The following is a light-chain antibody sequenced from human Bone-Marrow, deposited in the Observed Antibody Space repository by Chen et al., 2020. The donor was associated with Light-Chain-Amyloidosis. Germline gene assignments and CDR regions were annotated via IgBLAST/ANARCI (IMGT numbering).Light chain of an antibody. CDR1: QSPLNGNGFHY. Sequence: IVMTQSTLSLAVTPGEPASISCRSSQSPLNGNGFHYLEWFLQKPGQSPQLLIFLASNRASGVPERFSGSGSGTDYTLKISRVEAEDVGVYYCVQARQAPRTFGQGTKVEIK. V-gene: IGKV2-28*01. CDR2: LAS. CDR3: VQARQAPRT. J-gene: IGKJ1*01.